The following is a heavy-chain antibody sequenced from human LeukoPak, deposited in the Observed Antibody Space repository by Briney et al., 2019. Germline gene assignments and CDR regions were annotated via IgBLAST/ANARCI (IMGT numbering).Heavy chain of an antibody. J-gene: IGHJ6*03. V-gene: IGHV3-9*01. CDR3: ARTPLAVAYYYYMDV. CDR2: ISWNSGSI. D-gene: IGHD6-19*01. Sequence: PGRSLRLSCAASGCTFDDYAMHWVRQAPGKGLEWVSGISWNSGSIGYADSVKGRFTISRDNAKNSLYLQMNSLSAEDTALYYCARTPLAVAYYYYMDVWGKGTTVTVSS. CDR1: GCTFDDYA.